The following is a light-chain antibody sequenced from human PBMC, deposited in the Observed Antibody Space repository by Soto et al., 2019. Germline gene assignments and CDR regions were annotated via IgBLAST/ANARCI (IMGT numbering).Light chain of an antibody. CDR3: QQYGSSPWT. V-gene: IGKV3-20*01. J-gene: IGKJ1*01. Sequence: EGELTQSRATLSLSPGKRATLSCRASQSVRSRLAWYQQKPGQAPRLLIFGVSSRATGIPDRFSGGGSGTDFTLTISRLEPEDFAVYYCQQYGSSPWTFGQGTKVDIK. CDR1: QSVRSR. CDR2: GVS.